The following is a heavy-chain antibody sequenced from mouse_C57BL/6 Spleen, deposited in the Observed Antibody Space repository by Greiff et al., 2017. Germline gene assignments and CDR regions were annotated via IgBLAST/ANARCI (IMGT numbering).Heavy chain of an antibody. CDR3: ARERGLPRPYYYAMDY. CDR2: ILPGSGST. J-gene: IGHJ4*01. D-gene: IGHD1-1*01. Sequence: QVQLKQSGAELMKPGASVKLSCKATGYTFTGYWIEWVKQRPGHGLEWIGEILPGSGSTNYNEKFKGKATFTADTSSNTAYMQLSSLTTEDSAIYSCARERGLPRPYYYAMDYWGQGTSVTVSS. V-gene: IGHV1-9*01. CDR1: GYTFTGYW.